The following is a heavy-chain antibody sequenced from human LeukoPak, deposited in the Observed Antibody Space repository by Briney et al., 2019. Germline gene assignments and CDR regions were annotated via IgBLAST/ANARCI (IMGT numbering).Heavy chain of an antibody. CDR3: ARDDYNSGPGDY. D-gene: IGHD4-11*01. CDR2: IKQDGSEK. Sequence: PGGSLKLSCAASGFTFSNYWMTWVRQAPGKGLEWVANIKQDGSEKYYVDSVKGRFTISRENAKNSMYLQMNSLRAEDTAVYYCARDDYNSGPGDYWGQGTLVTVSS. J-gene: IGHJ4*02. CDR1: GFTFSNYW. V-gene: IGHV3-7*01.